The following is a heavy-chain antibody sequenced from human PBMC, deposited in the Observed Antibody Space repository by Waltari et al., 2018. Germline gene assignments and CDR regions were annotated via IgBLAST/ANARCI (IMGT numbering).Heavy chain of an antibody. V-gene: IGHV3-53*01. CDR1: GFNVNTHY. CDR3: ARAESGGMFDYYYGMDV. Sequence: ELQLVESGGGLIQPGGSLRLSCAASGFNVNTHYMSWVRQALGKGLEWISGIDSGGITYYADSVKGRFTISRDSYRNTLSLQMISLRAEDTAVYYCARAESGGMFDYYYGMDVWGQGTTVTVSS. D-gene: IGHD2-15*01. CDR2: IDSGGIT. J-gene: IGHJ6*02.